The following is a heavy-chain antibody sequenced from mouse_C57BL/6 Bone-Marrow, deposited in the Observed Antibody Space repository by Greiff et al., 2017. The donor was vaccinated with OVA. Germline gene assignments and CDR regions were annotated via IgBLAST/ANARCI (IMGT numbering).Heavy chain of an antibody. CDR2: IYPRSGNT. CDR3: ARKLTTVVANWYFDV. CDR1: GYTFTSYG. D-gene: IGHD1-1*01. Sequence: QVQLQQSGAELARPGASVKLSCKASGYTFTSYGISWVKQRTGQGLEWIGEIYPRSGNTYYNEKFKGKATLTADKSSSTAYMELRSLTSEDSAVYFCARKLTTVVANWYFDVWGTGTTVTVSS. J-gene: IGHJ1*03. V-gene: IGHV1-81*01.